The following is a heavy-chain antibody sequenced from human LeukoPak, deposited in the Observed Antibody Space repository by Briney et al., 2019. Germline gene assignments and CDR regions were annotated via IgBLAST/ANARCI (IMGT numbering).Heavy chain of an antibody. CDR1: GGSISSGSYY. CDR3: ARGDLWDYRRYYYYMDV. Sequence: SETLSLTCTVSGGSISSGSYYWSWIRQPAGKGLEWIGRIYTSGSTNYNPSLKSRVTISVDTSKNQFSLKLNSVTAADTAVYYCARGDLWDYRRYYYYMDVWGKGTTVTVSS. CDR2: IYTSGST. J-gene: IGHJ6*03. V-gene: IGHV4-61*02. D-gene: IGHD4-11*01.